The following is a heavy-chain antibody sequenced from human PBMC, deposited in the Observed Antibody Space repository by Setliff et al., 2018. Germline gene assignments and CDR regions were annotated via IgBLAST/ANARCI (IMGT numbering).Heavy chain of an antibody. V-gene: IGHV1-69*10. Sequence: SVKVSCKASGGTFSSYAISWVRQAPGQGLEWMGGIIPILGIANYAQKFQGRVTITADKSTSTAYMELSSLRSEDTALYFCATDGITIFLGDAFDIWGHGTMVTV. D-gene: IGHD3-9*01. CDR1: GGTFSSYA. CDR2: IIPILGIA. J-gene: IGHJ3*02. CDR3: ATDGITIFLGDAFDI.